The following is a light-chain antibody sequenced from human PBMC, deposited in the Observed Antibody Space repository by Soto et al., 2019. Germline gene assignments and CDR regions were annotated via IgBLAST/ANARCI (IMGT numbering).Light chain of an antibody. V-gene: IGKV1-12*01. CDR2: AAS. Sequence: DIQMTQSPSSVSASVADRVTNTCRASQSISSWLAWYHHKPGKAPKLLIFAASSLQTGVPSRFSGSGSGIDFTLTISSLQPEDFATYYCQQANSFPLTFGGGTKVEIK. CDR1: QSISSW. CDR3: QQANSFPLT. J-gene: IGKJ4*01.